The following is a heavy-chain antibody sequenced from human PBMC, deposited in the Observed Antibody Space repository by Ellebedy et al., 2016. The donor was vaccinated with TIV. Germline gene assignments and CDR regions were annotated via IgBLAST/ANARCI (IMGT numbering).Heavy chain of an antibody. J-gene: IGHJ4*02. CDR3: ARDEAEVGATFFGY. Sequence: PGGSLRLSCAASGFTFNSYSMNWVRQAPGKGLEWVSYISGSSSTIYYADSVKGRFTISRDNANNSLYLQMNSMRDEDTAVYYCARDEAEVGATFFGYWGQGTLVTVSS. CDR2: ISGSSSTI. D-gene: IGHD1-26*01. CDR1: GFTFNSYS. V-gene: IGHV3-48*02.